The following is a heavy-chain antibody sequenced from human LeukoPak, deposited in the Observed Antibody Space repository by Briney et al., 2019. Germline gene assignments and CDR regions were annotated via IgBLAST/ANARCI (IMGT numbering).Heavy chain of an antibody. Sequence: PGGSLRLSCAASGFTVSSNYMSWVRQAPGKGLEWVSVIYSGGSTYYADSVKGRFTISRDNSKNTLYLQMNSLRAEDTAVYYCARVHYGGNAHWFDYWGQGTLVTVSS. CDR3: ARVHYGGNAHWFDY. CDR1: GFTVSSNY. V-gene: IGHV3-53*01. CDR2: IYSGGST. D-gene: IGHD4-23*01. J-gene: IGHJ4*02.